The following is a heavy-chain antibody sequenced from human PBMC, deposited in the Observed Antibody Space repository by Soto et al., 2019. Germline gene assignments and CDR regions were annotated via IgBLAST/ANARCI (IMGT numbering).Heavy chain of an antibody. CDR2: VYHNVNA. CDR1: CGSITAPCYS. CDR3: AARKSSYYGLEV. D-gene: IGHD3-10*01. Sequence: LSLSFTFSCGSITAPCYSFICSLQPPGNAPEWIGYVYHNVNAYPKPSLKIRVTISLDGAKNQFSSKMTSVTAADTGLYYCAARKSSYYGLEVWGQRTPVTVSS. J-gene: IGHJ6*02. V-gene: IGHV4-30-2*01.